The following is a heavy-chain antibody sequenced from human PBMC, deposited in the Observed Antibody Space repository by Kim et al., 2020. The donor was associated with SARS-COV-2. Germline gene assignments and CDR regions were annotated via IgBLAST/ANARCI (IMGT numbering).Heavy chain of an antibody. V-gene: IGHV3-30*04. CDR3: ARDSPAVANAFDI. Sequence: GGSLRLSCAASGFTFSSYAMHWVRQAPGKGLEWVAVISYDGSNKYYADSVKGRFTISRDNSKNTLYLQMNSLRAEDTAVYYCARDSPAVANAFDIWGQGT. CDR1: GFTFSSYA. D-gene: IGHD2-15*01. J-gene: IGHJ3*02. CDR2: ISYDGSNK.